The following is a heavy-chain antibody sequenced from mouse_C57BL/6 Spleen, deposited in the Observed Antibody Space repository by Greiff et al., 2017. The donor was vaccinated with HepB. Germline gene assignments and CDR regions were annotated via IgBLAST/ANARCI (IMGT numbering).Heavy chain of an antibody. J-gene: IGHJ2*01. CDR2: IRSKSNNYAT. Sequence: DVQLVESGGGLVQPKGSLKLSCAASGFSFNTYAMNWVRQAPGKGLEWVARIRSKSNNYATYYADSVKDRFTISRDDSESMLYLQMNNLKTEDTAMYYCVRQTSYYGSYYFDYWGQGTTLTVSS. D-gene: IGHD1-1*01. CDR1: GFSFNTYA. V-gene: IGHV10-1*01. CDR3: VRQTSYYGSYYFDY.